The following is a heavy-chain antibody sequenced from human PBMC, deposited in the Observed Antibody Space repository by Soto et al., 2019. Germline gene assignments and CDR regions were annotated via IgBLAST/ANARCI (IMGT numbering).Heavy chain of an antibody. CDR2: IYYRGNT. D-gene: IGHD3-9*01. V-gene: IGHV4-39*01. CDR3: ARLEGLATISYYFDF. J-gene: IGHJ4*02. Sequence: SETLSLTCSVSGDSINSDKYYWGWIRQPSGKGLEWIGSIYYRGNTYYNPSLQTRVTISLGKSKSQFSLKLNSVTAADSAVYFCARLEGLATISYYFDFWGQGALVTVSS. CDR1: GDSINSDKYY.